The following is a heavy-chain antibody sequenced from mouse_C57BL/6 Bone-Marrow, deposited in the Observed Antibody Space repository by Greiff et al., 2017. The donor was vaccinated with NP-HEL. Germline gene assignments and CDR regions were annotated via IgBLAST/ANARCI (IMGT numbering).Heavy chain of an antibody. CDR3: STVVATRYYAMDY. J-gene: IGHJ4*01. V-gene: IGHV1-81*01. D-gene: IGHD1-1*01. Sequence: QVHVKQSGAELARPGASVKLSCKASGYTFTSYGISWVKQRTGQGLEWIGEIYPRSGNTYYNEKFKGKATLTADKSSSTAYMELRSLTSEDSAVYFCSTVVATRYYAMDYWGQGTSVTVSS. CDR2: IYPRSGNT. CDR1: GYTFTSYG.